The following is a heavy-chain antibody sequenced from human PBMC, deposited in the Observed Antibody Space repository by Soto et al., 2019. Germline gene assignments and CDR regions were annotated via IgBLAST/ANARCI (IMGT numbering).Heavy chain of an antibody. CDR1: GLTFSSYG. CDR2: IWYDGNDK. D-gene: IGHD6-6*01. V-gene: IGHV3-33*01. CDR3: ARDRHSSSSGYFEY. J-gene: IGHJ4*02. Sequence: GGSLRLSCAASGLTFSSYGMHWVRQAPGKGLEWVAVIWYDGNDKYYADFVKGRFTISRDNAKNTVSLQMNSLRAEDTAVYYCARDRHSSSSGYFEYWGQGTLVTVSS.